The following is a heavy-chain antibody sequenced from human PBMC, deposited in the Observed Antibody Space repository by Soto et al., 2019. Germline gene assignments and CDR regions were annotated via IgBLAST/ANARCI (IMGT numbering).Heavy chain of an antibody. CDR2: INHSGST. CDR1: DGSMNSDSFY. V-gene: IGHV4-39*01. Sequence: QLQLQESGPGLVKPSETLSLTCRVSDGSMNSDSFYWGWIRQPPGKGLVWIGVINHSGSTYHNLSLKVRVTMSVDASRNQFSLKLTSMTAADTAVYYCARLGGYVSVGYYYLWDSWGQGTLVTVSS. CDR3: ARLGGYVSVGYYYLWDS. J-gene: IGHJ4*02. D-gene: IGHD3-22*01.